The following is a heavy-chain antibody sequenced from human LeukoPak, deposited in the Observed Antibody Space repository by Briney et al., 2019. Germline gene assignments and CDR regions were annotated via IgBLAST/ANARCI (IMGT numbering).Heavy chain of an antibody. J-gene: IGHJ4*02. CDR2: ISSSSSYI. V-gene: IGHV3-21*01. Sequence: RSGGSLRLSCAASGFTFSSYSMNWVRQAPGKGLEWVSSISSSSSYIYYADSVKGRFTISRDNAKNSLYLQMNSLRAEDTAVYYCARDAGIAVALDYWGQGTLVTVSS. CDR3: ARDAGIAVALDY. CDR1: GFTFSSYS. D-gene: IGHD6-19*01.